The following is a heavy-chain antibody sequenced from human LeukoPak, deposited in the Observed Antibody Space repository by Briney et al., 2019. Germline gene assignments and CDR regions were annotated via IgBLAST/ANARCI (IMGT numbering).Heavy chain of an antibody. Sequence: PGGSLRLSCAASGFTFSSYWMSWVRQAPGKGLEWVANIKQDGSEKYYVDSVKGRLTISRDNAKNSLYLQMNSLRAEDTAVYYCARHPRSTSFNWFDPWGQGTLVTVSS. CDR2: IKQDGSEK. J-gene: IGHJ5*02. CDR1: GFTFSSYW. V-gene: IGHV3-7*03. D-gene: IGHD2-2*01. CDR3: ARHPRSTSFNWFDP.